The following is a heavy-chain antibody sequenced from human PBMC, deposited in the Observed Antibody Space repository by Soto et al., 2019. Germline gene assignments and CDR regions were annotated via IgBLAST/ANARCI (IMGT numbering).Heavy chain of an antibody. J-gene: IGHJ5*02. V-gene: IGHV1-3*01. CDR2: INAGNGNT. CDR3: ARNSYDILTGYAWFDP. Sequence: ASVKVSCKASGYTFTSYAMHWVRQAPGQRLEWMGWINAGNGNTKYSQKFQGRVTITRDTSASTAYMELSSLRSEDTAVYYCARNSYDILTGYAWFDPWGQGTLVTVSS. D-gene: IGHD3-9*01. CDR1: GYTFTSYA.